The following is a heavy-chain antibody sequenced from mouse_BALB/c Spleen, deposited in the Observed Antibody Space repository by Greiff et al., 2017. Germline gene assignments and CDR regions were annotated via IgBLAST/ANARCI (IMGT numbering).Heavy chain of an antibody. J-gene: IGHJ1*01. Sequence: EVMLVESGGGLVQPGGSMKLSCVASGFTFSNYWMNWVRQSPEKGLEWVAEIRLKSNNYATHYAESVKGRFTISRDDSKSSVYLQMNNLRAEDTGIYYCTSSSPYYYGSSYWYFDVWGAGTTVTVSS. V-gene: IGHV6-6*02. CDR3: TSSSPYYYGSSYWYFDV. CDR1: GFTFSNYW. CDR2: IRLKSNNYAT. D-gene: IGHD1-1*01.